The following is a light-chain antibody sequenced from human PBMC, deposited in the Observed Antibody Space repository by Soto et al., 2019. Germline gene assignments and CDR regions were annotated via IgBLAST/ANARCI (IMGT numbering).Light chain of an antibody. Sequence: EMVVTQPPATLSVSPGERVTLSCRTSQDVSSKLAWYQQKPGQPPSLLIYDASTRATGTPARFSGSGSGTEFTLAVSSLQSEDYALYFCQQYIRWPLTFGGGTKVEIK. CDR1: QDVSSK. V-gene: IGKV3D-15*01. J-gene: IGKJ4*01. CDR3: QQYIRWPLT. CDR2: DAS.